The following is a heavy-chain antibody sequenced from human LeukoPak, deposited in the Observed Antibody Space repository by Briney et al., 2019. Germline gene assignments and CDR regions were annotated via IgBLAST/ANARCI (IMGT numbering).Heavy chain of an antibody. CDR3: ARSPGAHSDY. J-gene: IGHJ4*02. CDR1: GGSISSYY. CDR2: IYYSGST. Sequence: SETLSLTCTVSGGSISSYYWSWIRQPPGKGLEWIGYIYYSGSTNYNPSLKSRVTISVNTSKNQFSLKLSSVTAADTAVYYCARSPGAHSDYWGQGTLVTVSS. V-gene: IGHV4-59*12.